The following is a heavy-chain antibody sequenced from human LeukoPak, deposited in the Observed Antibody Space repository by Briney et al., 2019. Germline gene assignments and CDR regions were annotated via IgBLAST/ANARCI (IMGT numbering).Heavy chain of an antibody. V-gene: IGHV3-15*01. Sequence: GGSLRLSCAASGFTFSNAWMSWVRQAPGKGLEWVGRIKSKTDGGTTDYAAPVKGRFTISRDDSKSIAYLQMNSLKTEDTAVYYCTRPRTGYSSGWEIPYYFDYWGQGTLVTVSS. D-gene: IGHD6-19*01. CDR1: GFTFSNAW. J-gene: IGHJ4*02. CDR2: IKSKTDGGTT. CDR3: TRPRTGYSSGWEIPYYFDY.